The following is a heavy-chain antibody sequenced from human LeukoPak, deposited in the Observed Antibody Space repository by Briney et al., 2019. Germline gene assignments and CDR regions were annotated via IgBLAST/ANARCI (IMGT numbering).Heavy chain of an antibody. CDR2: IRSDGTT. V-gene: IGHV3-66*04. J-gene: IGHJ4*02. CDR3: ARRRGGYGEGELDY. D-gene: IGHD4-17*01. Sequence: PGGSLRLSCAASGFIASNKYMSSVRQAPGKGLGWVSTIRSDGTTDYADSVKGRFTISRDDSKNTVYLQMDSLRVEDTAVYSCARRRGGYGEGELDYWGQGTLVTVSS. CDR1: GFIASNKY.